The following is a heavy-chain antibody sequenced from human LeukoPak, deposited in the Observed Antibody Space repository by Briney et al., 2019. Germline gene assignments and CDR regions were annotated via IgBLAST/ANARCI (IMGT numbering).Heavy chain of an antibody. J-gene: IGHJ3*02. Sequence: SETLSLTCTVSGGSISSYYWSWIRQPPGKGLEWIGYIYYSGSTNYNPSLKSRVTISVDTSKNQSSLKLSSVTAADTAVYYCAGVLDYYDSSDLDAFDIWGQGTMVTVSS. CDR1: GGSISSYY. CDR3: AGVLDYYDSSDLDAFDI. D-gene: IGHD3-22*01. CDR2: IYYSGST. V-gene: IGHV4-59*01.